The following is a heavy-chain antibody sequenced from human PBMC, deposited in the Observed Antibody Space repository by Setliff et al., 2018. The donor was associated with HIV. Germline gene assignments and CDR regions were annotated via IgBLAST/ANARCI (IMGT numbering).Heavy chain of an antibody. CDR1: GFTFDDYG. J-gene: IGHJ4*02. CDR2: ISGSGANT. Sequence: PGGSLRLSCAASGFTFDDYGMSWVRQVPGKGLEWVSAISGSGANTYYADSVKGRFTISRDNSKNTLYLQMNSLRAEDTAVYYCARDQWGYSWSRFDYWGQGTLVTVSS. V-gene: IGHV3-23*01. D-gene: IGHD5-18*01. CDR3: ARDQWGYSWSRFDY.